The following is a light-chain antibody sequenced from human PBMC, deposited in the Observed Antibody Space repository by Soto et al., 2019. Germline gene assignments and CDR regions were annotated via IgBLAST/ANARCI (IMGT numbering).Light chain of an antibody. Sequence: EIVLTQSPGTLSLSPGERATLSCRASQSVINSYLAWYQHKAGQAPRLLIYGASSRATGIPDKFSGSGSGTDSTLTISRLEPEDCAVYYCQQYGISPWTFGQGTKVEIK. CDR2: GAS. CDR3: QQYGISPWT. V-gene: IGKV3-20*01. CDR1: QSVINSY. J-gene: IGKJ1*01.